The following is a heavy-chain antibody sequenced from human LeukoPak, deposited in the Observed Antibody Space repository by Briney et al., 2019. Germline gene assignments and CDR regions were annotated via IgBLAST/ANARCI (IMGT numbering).Heavy chain of an antibody. CDR3: AREVKHSNWFDP. CDR2: INAGNGNT. J-gene: IGHJ5*02. CDR1: GYTFTSYA. Sequence: GASVKVSCKASGYTFTSYAMHWVRQAPGQRLEWMGWINAGNGNTKYSQEFQGRVTITRDTSASTAYMELSSLRSEDMAVYYCAREVKHSNWFDPWGQGTLVTVSS. V-gene: IGHV1-3*03.